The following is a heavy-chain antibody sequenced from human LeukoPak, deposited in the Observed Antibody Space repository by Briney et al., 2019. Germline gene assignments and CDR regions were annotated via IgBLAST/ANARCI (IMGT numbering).Heavy chain of an antibody. V-gene: IGHV2-5*02. J-gene: IGHJ4*02. CDR3: AHSRWDDILTGTYYFDY. CDR1: GFSLSTSGVG. CDR2: IYWDDDK. Sequence: SGPTLVKPTQTLTLTCTFSGFSLSTSGVGVGWIRQPPGKALEWLALIYWDDDKRYSPSLKSRLTITKDTSKNQEVLTMTNMDPVDTATYYCAHSRWDDILTGTYYFDYWGQGTLVTVSS. D-gene: IGHD3-9*01.